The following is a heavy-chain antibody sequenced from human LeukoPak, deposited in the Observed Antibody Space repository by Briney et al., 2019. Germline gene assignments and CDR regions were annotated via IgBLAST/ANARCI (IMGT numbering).Heavy chain of an antibody. CDR2: ISSSSSYI. CDR1: GFTFSRHS. CDR3: AKDGHSRPNWFDP. Sequence: GGSPRLSCAASGFTFSRHSINWVRQAPGKGLEWVSSISSSSSYIYYADSVKGRFTISRDNSKNTLYLQMNSLRAEDTAVYYCAKDGHSRPNWFDPWGQGTLVTVSS. V-gene: IGHV3-21*04. J-gene: IGHJ5*02. D-gene: IGHD6-13*01.